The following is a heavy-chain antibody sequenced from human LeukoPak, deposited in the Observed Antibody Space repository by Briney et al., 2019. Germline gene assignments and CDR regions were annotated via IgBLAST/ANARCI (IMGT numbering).Heavy chain of an antibody. CDR3: ARTLRSGDGYKVGYFDY. D-gene: IGHD5-24*01. Sequence: PSGTLSLTCDVSGGSITQTNYWTWVRQPPGKGLEWIGEVNLQGSTNYNPSLMGRVAISVDTSENHVSLQLTSVTAADTAVYYCARTLRSGDGYKVGYFDYWGQGTLVTVSS. CDR1: GGSITQTNY. CDR2: VNLQGST. V-gene: IGHV4-4*02. J-gene: IGHJ4*02.